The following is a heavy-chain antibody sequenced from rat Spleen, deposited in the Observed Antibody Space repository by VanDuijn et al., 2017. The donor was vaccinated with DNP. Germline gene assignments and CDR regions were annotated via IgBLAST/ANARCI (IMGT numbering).Heavy chain of an antibody. CDR2: MSSGGGT. Sequence: QVQLKESGPGLVQPSQTLSLTCTVSGFSLTTYTVSWVRQPPGKGLECIAAMSSGGGTYCNSALKSRLSISRDTSKSQVFLKMNSLQTEDTAMYFCARWDRDWGQGVMVTVSS. D-gene: IGHD2-2*01. V-gene: IGHV2-6*01. J-gene: IGHJ2*01. CDR1: GFSLTTYT. CDR3: ARWDRD.